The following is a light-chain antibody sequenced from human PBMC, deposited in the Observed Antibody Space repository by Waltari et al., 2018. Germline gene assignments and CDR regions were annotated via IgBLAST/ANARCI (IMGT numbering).Light chain of an antibody. CDR2: YAN. CDR3: QQGKTVPYS. Sequence: DIQVSQSPSSLSASVGDRVTITCRTSHDINIYLDWYQQKPGKAPKLLIYYANNLPSGVPSRFSGSGSGTDFSLTISSLQPEDFATYYCQQGKTVPYSFGQGTEVEIK. J-gene: IGKJ2*03. CDR1: HDINIY. V-gene: IGKV1-39*01.